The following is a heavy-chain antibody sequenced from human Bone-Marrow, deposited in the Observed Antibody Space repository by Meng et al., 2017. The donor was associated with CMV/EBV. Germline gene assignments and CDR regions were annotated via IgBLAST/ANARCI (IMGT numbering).Heavy chain of an antibody. CDR1: SGVG. V-gene: IGHV2-5*01. J-gene: IGHJ4*02. CDR2: IYWNDDK. CDR3: ARARRKGRFLEWLLSQYYFDY. D-gene: IGHD3-3*01. Sequence: SGVGVGWIRQPPGKALEWLALIYWNDDKRYSPSLKSRLTITKDTSKNQVVLTMTNMDPVDTATYYRARARRKGRFLEWLLSQYYFDYWGQGTLVTVSS.